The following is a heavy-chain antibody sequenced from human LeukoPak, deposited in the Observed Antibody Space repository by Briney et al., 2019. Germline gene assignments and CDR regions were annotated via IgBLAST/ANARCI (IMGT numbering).Heavy chain of an antibody. CDR1: GGSISSYY. D-gene: IGHD3-10*01. Sequence: TSETLSLTRTVSGGSISSYYWSWIRQPPGKGLEWIGYIYYSGSTNYNPSLKSRVTISVDTSKNQFSLKLSSVTAADTAVYYCARHPRYSGSYGSYYFDYWGQGTLVTVSS. V-gene: IGHV4-59*08. CDR2: IYYSGST. J-gene: IGHJ4*02. CDR3: ARHPRYSGSYGSYYFDY.